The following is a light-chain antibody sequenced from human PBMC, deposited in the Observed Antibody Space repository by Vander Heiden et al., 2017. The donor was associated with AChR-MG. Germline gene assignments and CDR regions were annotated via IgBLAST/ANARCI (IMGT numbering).Light chain of an antibody. V-gene: IGLV3-1*01. CDR2: QDS. Sequence: YDLIQPSSVSVSPGQTVKITCSGYDLGQKFATWYQQKPGQPPVLLIYQDSKRPSRIPDRFSGFNSGNTATLVIAAAQPLDEAYYYCQALDGGMVIFGGGTNLTVI. J-gene: IGLJ2*01. CDR1: DLGQKF. CDR3: QALDGGMVI.